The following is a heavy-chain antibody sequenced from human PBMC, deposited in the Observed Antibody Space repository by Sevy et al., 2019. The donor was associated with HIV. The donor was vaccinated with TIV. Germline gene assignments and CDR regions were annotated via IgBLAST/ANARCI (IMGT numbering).Heavy chain of an antibody. J-gene: IGHJ4*02. CDR2: INGRGGST. V-gene: IGHV3-23*01. CDR1: GYSFSSYA. D-gene: IGHD6-13*01. Sequence: GGSLRLSCVVSGYSFSSYAISWVRQAPGKGLEWVSTINGRGGSTYYADSVKGRFTISRVNPKNTLFLQMINLRLDDTAIYYCARPSPRIAAAASAFYDNWGQGTLVTVSS. CDR3: ARPSPRIAAAASAFYDN.